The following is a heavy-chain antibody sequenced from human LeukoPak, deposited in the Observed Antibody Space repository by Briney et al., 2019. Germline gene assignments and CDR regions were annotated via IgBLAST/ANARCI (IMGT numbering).Heavy chain of an antibody. CDR3: AFWRVTAFDY. CDR1: GFTFSSYS. J-gene: IGHJ4*02. CDR2: ISSSSSTI. Sequence: GGSLRLSCAASGFTFSSYSMNWVRQAPGEGLEWVSYISSSSSTIYYADSVKGRFTISRDNAKNSLYLQMNSLRAEDTAVYYCAFWRVTAFDYWGQGTLVTVSS. D-gene: IGHD2-21*02. V-gene: IGHV3-48*01.